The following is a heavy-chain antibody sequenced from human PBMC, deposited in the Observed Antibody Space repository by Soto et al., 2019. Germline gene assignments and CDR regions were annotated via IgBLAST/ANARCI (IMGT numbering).Heavy chain of an antibody. CDR2: IFYSGNT. Sequence: QLQLQESGPGLVKPSETLSLTCTVSGVSISSSTYYWGWIRQPPGTGLEWIGSIFYSGNTYYNASLKSRVTISVDTSKNRFSRKLSAVTAADTAVYYCAPQILAAAGSYYFDYWGQGTLVTVST. CDR1: GVSISSSTYY. D-gene: IGHD6-13*01. V-gene: IGHV4-39*01. J-gene: IGHJ4*02. CDR3: APQILAAAGSYYFDY.